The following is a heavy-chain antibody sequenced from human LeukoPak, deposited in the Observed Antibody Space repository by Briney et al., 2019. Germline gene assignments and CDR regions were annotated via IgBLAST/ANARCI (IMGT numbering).Heavy chain of an antibody. CDR1: GFTFSSYS. J-gene: IGHJ4*02. CDR2: ISSSSSYI. CDR3: ARGHGSGSYFQTPFDY. D-gene: IGHD3-10*01. V-gene: IGHV3-21*01. Sequence: RGSLRLSCAASGFTFSSYSMNWVRQAPGKGLEWVSSISSSSSYIYYADSVKGRFTISRDNAKNSLYLQMNSLRAEDTALYYCARGHGSGSYFQTPFDYWGQGTLVIVSS.